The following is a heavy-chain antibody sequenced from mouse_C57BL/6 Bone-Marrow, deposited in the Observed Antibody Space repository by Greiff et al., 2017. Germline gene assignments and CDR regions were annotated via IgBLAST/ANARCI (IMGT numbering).Heavy chain of an antibody. D-gene: IGHD1-1*01. V-gene: IGHV5-4*03. Sequence: EVKLVESGGGLVKPGGSLKLSCAASGFTFSSYAMSWVRQTPEKRLEWVATISDGGSYTYYPDNVKGRFTISRDNAKNNLYLQMSHLKSEDTAMYYCASDYYGSRGNYWYFNVWGTGTTVTVSS. CDR2: ISDGGSYT. CDR3: ASDYYGSRGNYWYFNV. J-gene: IGHJ1*03. CDR1: GFTFSSYA.